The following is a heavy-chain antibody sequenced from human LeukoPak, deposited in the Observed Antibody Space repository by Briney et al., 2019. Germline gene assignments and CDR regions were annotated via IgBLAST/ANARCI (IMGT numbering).Heavy chain of an antibody. CDR3: ARDGRLLGDAFDI. V-gene: IGHV4-59*01. CDR2: IYYSGST. Sequence: SETLSLTCTVSGGSISSYYWSWIRQPPGKGLEWIGYIYYSGSTNYNPSLKSRVTISVDTSKNQFSLKLSSVTAADTAVYYCARDGRLLGDAFDIWGQGTMVTVSS. D-gene: IGHD1-26*01. CDR1: GGSISSYY. J-gene: IGHJ3*02.